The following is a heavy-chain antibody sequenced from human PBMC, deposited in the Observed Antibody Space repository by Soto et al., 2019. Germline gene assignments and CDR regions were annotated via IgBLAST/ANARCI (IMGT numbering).Heavy chain of an antibody. Sequence: SETLSLTCTVSGGSISGYYWSWVRQPPGKGLEWIGKVYYTGSTNYNPSLKSRVTISADTSQKQFSLKLTSVTAADTARYYCASARWDYWGQGTLVTVSS. V-gene: IGHV4-34*01. CDR1: GGSISGYY. J-gene: IGHJ4*02. CDR2: VYYTGST. CDR3: ASARWDY.